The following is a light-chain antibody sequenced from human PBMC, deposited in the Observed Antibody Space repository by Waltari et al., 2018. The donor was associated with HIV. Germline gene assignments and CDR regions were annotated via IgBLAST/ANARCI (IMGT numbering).Light chain of an antibody. CDR1: SSNIGNNY. Sequence: QSVLTQPPSVSAAPGQQVHIYCSGSSSNIGNNYVSWYQQLPRTAPKLLIFDNNKRPSGIPDRFSGSKSGTSATLGITGLQTGDEADYYCGTWDSSLSAVVFGGGTKLTVL. J-gene: IGLJ2*01. CDR3: GTWDSSLSAVV. V-gene: IGLV1-51*01. CDR2: DNN.